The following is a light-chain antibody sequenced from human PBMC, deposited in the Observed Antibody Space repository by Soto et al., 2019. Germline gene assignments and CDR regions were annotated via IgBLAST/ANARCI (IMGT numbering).Light chain of an antibody. J-gene: IGKJ2*01. CDR1: QGISSY. V-gene: IGKV1-8*01. CDR2: AAS. Sequence: AIRMTQSPSSFSASTGGRVTITCRASQGISSYLAWYQQKPGKAPKLLIYAASTLQSGVPSRFSGSGSGTDLTLTISCLQSEDFATYYCQQYYSYPMYTFGQGTKLEIK. CDR3: QQYYSYPMYT.